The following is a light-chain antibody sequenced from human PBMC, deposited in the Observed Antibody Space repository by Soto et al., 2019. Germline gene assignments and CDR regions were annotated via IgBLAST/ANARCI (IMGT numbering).Light chain of an antibody. J-gene: IGLJ3*02. V-gene: IGLV4-69*01. Sequence: QLVLTQSPSASASLGASVKLTCTLSSGHNTYAIAWHQQQPGKGPRYLMKVNSDGSHTKGDGIPDRFSGSSSGAERYLTISGLQSDDEADYYCQIWASGIRVFGGGTKLTVL. CDR1: SGHNTYA. CDR2: VNSDGSH. CDR3: QIWASGIRV.